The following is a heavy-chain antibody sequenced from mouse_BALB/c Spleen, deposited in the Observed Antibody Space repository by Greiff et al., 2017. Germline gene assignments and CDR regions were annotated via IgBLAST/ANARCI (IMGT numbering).Heavy chain of an antibody. J-gene: IGHJ3*01. V-gene: IGHV5-4*02. CDR1: GFTFSDYY. CDR2: ISDGGSYT. Sequence: EVKLVESGGGLVKPGGSLKLSCAASGFTFSDYYMYWVRQTPEKRLEWVATISDGGSYTYYPDSVKGRFTISRDNAKNNLYLQLSSLKSEDTAMYYCAVTGDDGNYGFAYWGQGTLVTVSA. CDR3: AVTGDDGNYGFAY. D-gene: IGHD2-3*01.